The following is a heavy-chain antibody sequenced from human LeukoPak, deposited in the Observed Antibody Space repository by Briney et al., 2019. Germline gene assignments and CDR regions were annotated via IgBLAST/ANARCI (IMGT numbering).Heavy chain of an antibody. Sequence: LTGGSLRLSCAASGFTFSSYGMHWVRQAPGKGLEWVAVISYDGSNKYYADSVKGRFTISRDNSKNTLCLQMNSLRAEDTAVYYCAKGILTGTSKYYFDYWGQGTLVTVSS. J-gene: IGHJ4*02. CDR2: ISYDGSNK. V-gene: IGHV3-30*18. D-gene: IGHD3-9*01. CDR3: AKGILTGTSKYYFDY. CDR1: GFTFSSYG.